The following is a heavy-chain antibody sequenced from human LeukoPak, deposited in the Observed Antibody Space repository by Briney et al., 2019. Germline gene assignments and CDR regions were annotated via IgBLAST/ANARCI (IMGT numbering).Heavy chain of an antibody. CDR3: ARDVKLYYYDSSGYYNDAFDI. J-gene: IGHJ3*02. V-gene: IGHV1-2*06. CDR2: INPNSGGT. D-gene: IGHD3-22*01. CDR1: GYTFTGYY. Sequence: ASVKVSCKASGYTFTGYYMHWVRQAPGQGLEWMGRINPNSGGTNYAQKFQGRVTMTRDTSISTAYMELSRLRYDDTAVYYCARDVKLYYYDSSGYYNDAFDIWGQGTMVTVSS.